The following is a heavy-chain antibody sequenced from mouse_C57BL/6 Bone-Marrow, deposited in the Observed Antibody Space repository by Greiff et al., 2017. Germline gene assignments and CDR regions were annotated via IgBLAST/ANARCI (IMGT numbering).Heavy chain of an antibody. D-gene: IGHD4-1*01. CDR2: IDPENGDT. J-gene: IGHJ3*01. V-gene: IGHV14-4*01. Sequence: EVKLQESGAELVRPGASVKLSCTASGFNIKDDYMHWVKQRPEQGLEWIGWIDPENGDTEYASKFQGKATITADTASNTAYLQLSSLTSEDTAVYYCTTWGFADWGQGTLVTVSA. CDR3: TTWGFAD. CDR1: GFNIKDDY.